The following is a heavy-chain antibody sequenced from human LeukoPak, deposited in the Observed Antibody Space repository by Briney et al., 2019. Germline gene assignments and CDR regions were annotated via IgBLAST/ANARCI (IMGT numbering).Heavy chain of an antibody. Sequence: GSLRLSCAASGFTFSDYYMSWIRQPPGKGLEWIGYIYYSGSTNYNPSLKSRVTISVDTSKNQFSLKLSSVTAADTAVYYCASFDKYYYDSSGYYRLDYWGQGTLVTVSS. CDR2: IYYSGST. V-gene: IGHV4-59*01. D-gene: IGHD3-22*01. CDR1: GFTFSDYY. J-gene: IGHJ4*02. CDR3: ASFDKYYYDSSGYYRLDY.